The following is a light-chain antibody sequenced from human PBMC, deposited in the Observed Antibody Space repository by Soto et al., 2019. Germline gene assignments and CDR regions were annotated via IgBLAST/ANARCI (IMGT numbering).Light chain of an antibody. Sequence: IVLTQSPGTLSLSPGERATLSCRASQSVSRYLAWYQQKPGQALRLLIHDASKRATGIPARFSGSGSGTDFTLTISSLEPEDFAIYYCHQRSNWPLTFGGGTRLEIK. V-gene: IGKV3-11*01. J-gene: IGKJ4*01. CDR2: DAS. CDR3: HQRSNWPLT. CDR1: QSVSRY.